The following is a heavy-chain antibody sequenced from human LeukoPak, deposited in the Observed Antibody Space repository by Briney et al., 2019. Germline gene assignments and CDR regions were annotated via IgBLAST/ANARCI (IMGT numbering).Heavy chain of an antibody. CDR2: ISSSGSTI. D-gene: IGHD3-22*01. Sequence: GGSLRLSCAVSGFIFSSYEMNWVRQAPGKGLEWVSYISSSGSTIYYADSVKGRFAISRDSAKNTLDLQMNSLTLEDTAVYYCAREDSGGYSLDSWGQGTLVTVSS. CDR1: GFIFSSYE. CDR3: AREDSGGYSLDS. J-gene: IGHJ4*02. V-gene: IGHV3-48*03.